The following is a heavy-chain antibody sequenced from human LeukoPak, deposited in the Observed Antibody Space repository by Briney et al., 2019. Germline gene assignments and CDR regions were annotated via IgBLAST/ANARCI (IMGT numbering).Heavy chain of an antibody. Sequence: SETLSLTCTVSGGSFSSSYWSWIRQPPGKGLEWIGYINYSGSAGYNPSLKSRATMSVATSTNQFSLKLSSVTAADTAVYYCARRKGSGSHKDWFDPWGQGTLVTVSS. CDR3: ARRKGSGSHKDWFDP. J-gene: IGHJ5*02. CDR2: INYSGSA. CDR1: GGSFSSSY. D-gene: IGHD6-19*01. V-gene: IGHV4-59*08.